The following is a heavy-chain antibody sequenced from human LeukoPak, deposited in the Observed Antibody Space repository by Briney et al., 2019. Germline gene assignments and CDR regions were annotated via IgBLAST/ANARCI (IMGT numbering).Heavy chain of an antibody. CDR2: INHSGST. V-gene: IGHV4-34*01. Sequence: SETLSLTCAVYGGSFSGYYWSWIRQPPGKGLEWIGEINHSGSTNYNPSLKSRVTISVDTSKNQFSLKLSSVTAADTAVYYCARGLWSTSSFYYYYGMDVWGQGTTVTVSS. J-gene: IGHJ6*02. CDR1: GGSFSGYY. CDR3: ARGLWSTSSFYYYYGMDV. D-gene: IGHD2-2*01.